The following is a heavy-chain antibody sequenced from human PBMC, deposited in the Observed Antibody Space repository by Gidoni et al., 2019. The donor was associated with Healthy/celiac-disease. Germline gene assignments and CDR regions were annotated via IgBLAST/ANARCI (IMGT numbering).Heavy chain of an antibody. CDR1: GGSIRSGGYY. Sequence: QVQLQESGPGLVKPSQTLSLTCTVSGGSIRSGGYYWSWIRQHPGKGLEWIGYIYYSGSTYYNPSLKSRVTISVDTSKNQFSLKLSSVTAADTAVYYCARWITIFGVWGMDVWGQGTTVTVSS. D-gene: IGHD3-3*01. CDR2: IYYSGST. J-gene: IGHJ6*02. V-gene: IGHV4-31*03. CDR3: ARWITIFGVWGMDV.